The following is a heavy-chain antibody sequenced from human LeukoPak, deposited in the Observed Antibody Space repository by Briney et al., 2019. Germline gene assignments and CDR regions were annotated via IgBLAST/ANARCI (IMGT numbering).Heavy chain of an antibody. V-gene: IGHV7-4-1*02. D-gene: IGHD2-2*01. J-gene: IGHJ5*02. Sequence: ASVKVSCKASGYTFTSYAMNWVRQAPGQGLEWMGWISTNTGNPTYAQGFTGRFVFSLDTSVSTAYLQISSLKAEDTAVYYCARGGCSSTSCLQFDPWGQGTLVTVSS. CDR2: ISTNTGNP. CDR3: ARGGCSSTSCLQFDP. CDR1: GYTFTSYA.